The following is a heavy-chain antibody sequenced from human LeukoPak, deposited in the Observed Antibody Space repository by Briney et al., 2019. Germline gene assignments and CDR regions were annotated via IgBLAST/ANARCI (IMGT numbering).Heavy chain of an antibody. CDR1: GFAFDDYG. CDR3: AKDQYYYGVDV. Sequence: PGGSLRLSCAASGFAFDDYGMSWVRQAPGEGLEWVSCINWNGGSTGYAGSVKGRYTITRDNAKNTFYLQMNELRAEDTALYYWAKDQYYYGVDVWGQGTTVTVSS. V-gene: IGHV3-20*04. J-gene: IGHJ6*02. CDR2: INWNGGST.